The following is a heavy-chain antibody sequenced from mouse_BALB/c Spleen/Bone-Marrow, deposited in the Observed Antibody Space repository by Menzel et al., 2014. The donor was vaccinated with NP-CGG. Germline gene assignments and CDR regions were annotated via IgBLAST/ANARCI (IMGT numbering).Heavy chain of an antibody. D-gene: IGHD2-4*01. CDR1: GFSLTSYG. CDR2: IWAGGST. Sequence: QVQLQQSGPGLVAPSQRLSITCTVSGFSLTSYGVHWVRQPPGKGLECLGVIWAGGSTNYNSALMSRLSISKDNSKSXVFLKMNSLQTDDTAMYYCASPIYYDYPLFAYWGQGTLVTVSA. V-gene: IGHV2-9*02. J-gene: IGHJ3*01. CDR3: ASPIYYDYPLFAY.